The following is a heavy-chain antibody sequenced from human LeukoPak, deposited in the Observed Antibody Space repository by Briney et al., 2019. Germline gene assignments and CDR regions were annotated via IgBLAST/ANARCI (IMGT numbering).Heavy chain of an antibody. Sequence: ASVKVSCKASGYTFTSYAMHWVRQAPGQRLEWMGWINAGNGNTKYSQKFQGRVTITRDTSASTAYMELSSLRSEDTAVYYCARAITMVRGDRGFDYWGQGTLVTVSS. J-gene: IGHJ4*02. D-gene: IGHD3-10*01. CDR3: ARAITMVRGDRGFDY. CDR2: INAGNGNT. CDR1: GYTFTSYA. V-gene: IGHV1-3*01.